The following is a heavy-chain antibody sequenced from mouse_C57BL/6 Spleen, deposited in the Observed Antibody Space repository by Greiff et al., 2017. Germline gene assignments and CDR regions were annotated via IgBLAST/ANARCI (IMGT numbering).Heavy chain of an antibody. Sequence: VQLQQSGAELVRPGASVKLSCKASGYTFTDYYINWVKQRPGQGLEWIARIYPGSGNTYYNEKFKGKATLTAEKSSSTAYMQLSSLTSEDSAVYICARSHRGYFDVWGTGTTVTVSS. J-gene: IGHJ1*03. V-gene: IGHV1-76*01. CDR1: GYTFTDYY. CDR2: IYPGSGNT. CDR3: ARSHRGYFDV.